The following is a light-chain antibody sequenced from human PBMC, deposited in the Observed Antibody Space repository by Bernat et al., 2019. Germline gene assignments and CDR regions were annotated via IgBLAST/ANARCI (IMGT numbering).Light chain of an antibody. CDR1: QGVSSY. J-gene: IGKJ2*01. CDR2: DAS. CDR3: QQRSNWHPET. Sequence: EIVLTQSPATLSLSPGERATLSCRASQGVSSYLAWYQQKPGQAPRLLIYDASNRATGIPARFSGSGPGPDFTLTISSLETEDFAVYYCQQRSNWHPETFGQGTKLEIK. V-gene: IGKV3D-11*01.